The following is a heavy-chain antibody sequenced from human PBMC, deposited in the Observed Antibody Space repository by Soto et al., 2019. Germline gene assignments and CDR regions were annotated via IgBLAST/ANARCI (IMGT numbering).Heavy chain of an antibody. CDR2: IYHRGST. Sequence: QVQLQESGPGLVKPSGTLSLTCAVSGGSISSTNWWSWVRQPPGKGLEWIGEIYHRGSTNYNPAPKCRVPVSLDKSKNPFSLKLSSVTAADTAVYYCPKFGGDWAWGQGTLVTVSS. CDR3: PKFGGDWA. D-gene: IGHD2-21*02. V-gene: IGHV4-4*02. CDR1: GGSISSTNW. J-gene: IGHJ4*02.